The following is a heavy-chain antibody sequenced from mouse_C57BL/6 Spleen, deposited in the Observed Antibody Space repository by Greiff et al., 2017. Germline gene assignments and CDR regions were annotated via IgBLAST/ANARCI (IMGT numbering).Heavy chain of an antibody. CDR1: GFSLTSYG. CDR2: IWSGGST. V-gene: IGHV2-2*01. J-gene: IGHJ4*01. D-gene: IGHD3-3*01. Sequence: QVQLKESGPGLVQPSQSLSITCTVSGFSLTSYGVHWVRQSPGKGLEWLGVIWSGGSTDYNAAFISRLSISKDNSKSQVFFKMNSLQADDTAIYYCAMGTGYAMDYWGQGTSVTVSS. CDR3: AMGTGYAMDY.